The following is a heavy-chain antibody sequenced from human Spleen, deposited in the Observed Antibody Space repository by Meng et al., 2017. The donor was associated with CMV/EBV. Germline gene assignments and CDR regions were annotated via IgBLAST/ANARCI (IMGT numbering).Heavy chain of an antibody. D-gene: IGHD3-22*01. J-gene: IGHJ4*02. V-gene: IGHV3-53*01. Sequence: GASLKISCAASGFTVSGNYMTWVRQAPGKGLEWVSIIYSGGGTYYADSVKGRFTISRDNSRNALYLQMNSLRGEDTAVYYCARGQGSGYYDWGQGTLVTVSS. CDR1: GFTVSGNY. CDR2: IYSGGGT. CDR3: ARGQGSGYYD.